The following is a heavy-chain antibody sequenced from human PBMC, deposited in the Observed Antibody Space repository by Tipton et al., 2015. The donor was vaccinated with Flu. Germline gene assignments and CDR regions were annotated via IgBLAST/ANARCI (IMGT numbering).Heavy chain of an antibody. CDR3: ARGRRYYGSGSYSDY. Sequence: QMQLVQSGAEVKKPGASVKVSCKASGYTFTSYGISWVRQAPGQGLEWMGWISAYNGNTNYAQKLQGRVTMTTDTSTSTAYMELRSLRSDDAAVYYCARGRRYYGSGSYSDYWGQGTLVTVSS. J-gene: IGHJ4*02. D-gene: IGHD3-10*01. CDR1: GYTFTSYG. V-gene: IGHV1-18*01. CDR2: ISAYNGNT.